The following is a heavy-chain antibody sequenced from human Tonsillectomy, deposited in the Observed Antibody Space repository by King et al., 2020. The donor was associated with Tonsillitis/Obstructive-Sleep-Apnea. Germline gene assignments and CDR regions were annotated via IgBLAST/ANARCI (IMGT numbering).Heavy chain of an antibody. CDR2: ISWDGGSP. Sequence: VQLVESGGGVVQPGGSLRLSCAASGFTFDDYAMHWVRQAPGKGLEWVSLISWDGGSPYYADSVKGRFTISRDNSKNSLYLQMNSLRAVDTALYYCATFRVVPAAIDAFDIWGQGTMVTVSS. CDR3: ATFRVVPAAIDAFDI. CDR1: GFTFDDYA. D-gene: IGHD2-2*01. J-gene: IGHJ3*02. V-gene: IGHV3-43*02.